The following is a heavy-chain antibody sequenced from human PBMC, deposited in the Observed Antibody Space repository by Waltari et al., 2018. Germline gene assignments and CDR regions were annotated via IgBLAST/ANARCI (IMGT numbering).Heavy chain of an antibody. D-gene: IGHD1-26*01. CDR1: GSTFRTYG. CDR3: AKDGVGTSWLNYNYYYMDV. J-gene: IGHJ6*03. Sequence: VHLVQSGGGVVQPGRSPRLSCEASGSTFRTYGMTWGHQAPGKGLEWVALISYDGSNKYYADSVKGRFTISRDNSKNTLYLQMNSLRVEDTAAYYCAKDGVGTSWLNYNYYYMDVWGKGTTVSVSS. CDR2: ISYDGSNK. V-gene: IGHV3-30*18.